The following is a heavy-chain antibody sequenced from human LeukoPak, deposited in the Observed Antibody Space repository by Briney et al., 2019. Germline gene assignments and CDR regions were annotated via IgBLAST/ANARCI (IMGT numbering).Heavy chain of an antibody. V-gene: IGHV1-2*02. CDR2: INPNSGGT. CDR3: ARHTKGITIFGVVIRTPNAFDI. Sequence: ASVKVSCKASGYTFTGYYMHWVRQAPGQGLEWMGWINPNSGGTNYAQKFQGRVTMTRDTSISTAYMELSRLRSDDTAVYYCARHTKGITIFGVVIRTPNAFDIWGQGTMVTVSS. J-gene: IGHJ3*02. D-gene: IGHD3-3*01. CDR1: GYTFTGYY.